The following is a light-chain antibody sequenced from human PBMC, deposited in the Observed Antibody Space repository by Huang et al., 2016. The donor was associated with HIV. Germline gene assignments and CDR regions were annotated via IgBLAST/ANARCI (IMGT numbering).Light chain of an antibody. CDR1: KTILQDSDSSTY. V-gene: IGKV4-1*01. J-gene: IGKJ3*01. CDR3: QQYYSSPFT. CDR2: WAS. Sequence: DIGMTQSPYSLAVSLGGRATINVKSSKTILQDSDSSTYLAWYQQKPGQPPRLLIHWASIRKSGVPDRFIGSGSGTDFTLTISSLQAEDVAVYYCQQYYSSPFTFGPGTNVDI.